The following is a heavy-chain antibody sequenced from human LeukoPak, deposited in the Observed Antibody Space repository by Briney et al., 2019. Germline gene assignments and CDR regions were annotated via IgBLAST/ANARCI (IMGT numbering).Heavy chain of an antibody. CDR2: ISNNGGST. V-gene: IGHV3-64*01. CDR1: GFTFNTYA. CDR3: ASSPPTGTTWYFDL. J-gene: IGHJ2*01. Sequence: GGSLRLSCAASGFTFNTYAMQWVRRAPGKALEYVSVISNNGGSTYYANSVKGRFTISRDNSKNTLYLQMGSLRAEDMAVYYCASSPPTGTTWYFDLWGRGSLVTVSS. D-gene: IGHD1-7*01.